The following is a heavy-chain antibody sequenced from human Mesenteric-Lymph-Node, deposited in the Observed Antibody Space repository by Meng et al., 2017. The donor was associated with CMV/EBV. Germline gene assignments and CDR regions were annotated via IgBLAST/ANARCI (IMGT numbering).Heavy chain of an antibody. Sequence: GGSLRLSCAASGFTLEDYAMHWVRQAPGKGLEWVSGISWNSGSIGYADSVKGRFTISRDNAKNSLYLQMNSLRAEDTALYYCAKDIHVPAAIKKDYYYYGMDVWGQGTTVTVSS. V-gene: IGHV3-9*01. D-gene: IGHD2-2*02. CDR1: GFTLEDYA. J-gene: IGHJ6*02. CDR3: AKDIHVPAAIKKDYYYYGMDV. CDR2: ISWNSGSI.